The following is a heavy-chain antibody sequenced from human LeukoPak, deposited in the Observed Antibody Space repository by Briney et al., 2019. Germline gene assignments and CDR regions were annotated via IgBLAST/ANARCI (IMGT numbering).Heavy chain of an antibody. CDR2: ISSSGSTI. Sequence: GGSLRLSCAASGFTFSSYEMNWVRQAPGKGLEWVSYISSSGSTIYYADSVKGRFTISRDNAKNSLYLQMNSLRAEDTAVYYCARILQSTAHFDYWGQGTLVTVSS. CDR3: ARILQSTAHFDY. CDR1: GFTFSSYE. V-gene: IGHV3-48*03. D-gene: IGHD5-24*01. J-gene: IGHJ4*02.